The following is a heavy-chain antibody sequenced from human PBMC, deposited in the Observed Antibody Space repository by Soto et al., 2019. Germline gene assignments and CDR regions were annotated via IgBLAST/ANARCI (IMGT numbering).Heavy chain of an antibody. CDR2: IWTGGGT. V-gene: IGHV3-66*01. Sequence: PGGSLRLSCAASGFSVTSYYMSWVRQAPGKGLEWVSVIWTGGGTSYKDSVKGRFTIPRDNAQNTLSLDMSSLRVEDTAVYYCARGYFDYWGQGVLVTVSS. CDR3: ARGYFDY. CDR1: GFSVTSYY. J-gene: IGHJ4*02.